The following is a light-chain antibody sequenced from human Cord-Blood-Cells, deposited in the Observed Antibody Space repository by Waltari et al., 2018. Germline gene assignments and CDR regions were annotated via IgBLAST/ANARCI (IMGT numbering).Light chain of an antibody. CDR1: SSHVGGYNY. CDR3: SSYTSSSTLV. V-gene: IGLV2-14*01. J-gene: IGLJ3*02. CDR2: EVS. Sequence: QSALTQPASVSGSPGQSLTISCTGTSSHVGGYNYVSWYQQHPGKAPKLIIYEVSNRPSGVSNRFSGSKSGNTASLTISGLQAEDEADYYCSSYTSSSTLVFGGGTKLTVL.